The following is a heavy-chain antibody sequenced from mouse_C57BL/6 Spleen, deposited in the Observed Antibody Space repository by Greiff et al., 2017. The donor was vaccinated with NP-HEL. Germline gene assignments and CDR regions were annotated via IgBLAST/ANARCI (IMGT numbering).Heavy chain of an antibody. CDR2: IYPGDGDT. CDR1: GYAFSSSW. D-gene: IGHD2-5*01. J-gene: IGHJ2*01. CDR3: AKHSNFDY. V-gene: IGHV1-82*01. Sequence: QVQLQQSGPELVKPGASVKISCKASGYAFSSSWMNWVKQRPGKGLEWIGRIYPGDGDTTYNGKFKGKATLTADKSSSTDYMQLSSLTSEDSAVYICAKHSNFDYWGKGTTLTVSA.